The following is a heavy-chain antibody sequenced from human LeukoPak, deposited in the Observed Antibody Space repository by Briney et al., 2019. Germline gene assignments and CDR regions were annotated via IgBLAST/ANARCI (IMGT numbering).Heavy chain of an antibody. CDR1: AFTFSSYA. D-gene: IGHD1-26*01. CDR2: ISYDGSNK. J-gene: IGHJ4*02. Sequence: GRSLRLSCAASAFTFSSYAMHWVRQAPGKGLEWVAVISYDGSNKYYADSVKGRFTISRDNSKNTLYLQMNSLRAEDTAVYYCARVIKEWELLEGSDYWGQGTLVTVSS. V-gene: IGHV3-30-3*01. CDR3: ARVIKEWELLEGSDY.